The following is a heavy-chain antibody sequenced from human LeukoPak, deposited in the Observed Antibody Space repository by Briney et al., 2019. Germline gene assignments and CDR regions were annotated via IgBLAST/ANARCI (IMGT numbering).Heavy chain of an antibody. D-gene: IGHD6-13*01. CDR1: GYXFTGYY. J-gene: IGHJ4*02. Sequence: ASVKVSCKASGYXFTGYYIHWVRQAPGQGHEWMGWINPNSGGTNYAQKFQGRVTMTRDTSISTAYMELSRLRSDDTAVYYCARKTSSSWYDYWGQGTLVTVSS. CDR2: INPNSGGT. CDR3: ARKTSSSWYDY. V-gene: IGHV1-2*02.